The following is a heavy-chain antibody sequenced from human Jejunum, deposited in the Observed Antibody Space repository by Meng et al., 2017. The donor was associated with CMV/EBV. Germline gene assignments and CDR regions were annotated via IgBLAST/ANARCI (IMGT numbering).Heavy chain of an antibody. CDR3: ARGVVGTGN. V-gene: IGHV1-3*01. CDR1: GYTFTRDA. CDR2: INGGDGDT. D-gene: IGHD1-1*01. J-gene: IGHJ1*01. Sequence: QVQFVHSGAEVKKPGASVKVSCKASGYTFTRDAVYWVRQAPGQGLEWMGWINGGDGDTKYSQKFQDRVTITRDISANIVYLELSSLRFEDTAMYYCARGVVGTGNWGQGTLVTVSS.